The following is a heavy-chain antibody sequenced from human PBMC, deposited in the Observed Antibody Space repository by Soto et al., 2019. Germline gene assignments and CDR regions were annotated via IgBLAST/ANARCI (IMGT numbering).Heavy chain of an antibody. D-gene: IGHD2-2*01. CDR1: GYSFTNYW. Sequence: PGESLKISCKGAGYSFTNYWISGVRQMPGKGLEWMGRIDPSDSYTNYSPSFQGHVTISADKSISTAYLQWSSLKASDTAMYYCARHQCSSTSCTLYYYYGMDVWGQGTTVTVSS. CDR3: ARHQCSSTSCTLYYYYGMDV. CDR2: IDPSDSYT. J-gene: IGHJ6*02. V-gene: IGHV5-10-1*01.